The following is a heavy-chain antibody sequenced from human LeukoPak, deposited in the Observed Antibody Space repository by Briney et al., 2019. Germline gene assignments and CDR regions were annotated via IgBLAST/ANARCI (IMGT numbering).Heavy chain of an antibody. CDR1: GGSFSGYY. CDR3: ARVERGDRAFDI. Sequence: SETLSLTCAVYGGSFSGYYWSWIRQPPGKGLEWIGEINHSGSTNYNPSLKSRVTISVDKSKNQFSLKLSSVTAADTAVYYCARVERGDRAFDIWGQGTMVTVSS. CDR2: INHSGST. D-gene: IGHD2-21*01. V-gene: IGHV4-34*01. J-gene: IGHJ3*02.